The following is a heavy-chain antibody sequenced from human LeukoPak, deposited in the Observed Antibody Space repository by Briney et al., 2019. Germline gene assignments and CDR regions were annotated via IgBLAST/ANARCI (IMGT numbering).Heavy chain of an antibody. Sequence: PSETLSLTCTVSGGSISSSSYYWGWIRQPPGKGLEWIGSIYYSGSTYYNPSLKSRVTISVDTSKNQFSLKLSSVTAADTAVYYCAVGPWTVRGVTTTDYWGQGTLVTVSS. CDR3: AVGPWTVRGVTTTDY. CDR2: IYYSGST. V-gene: IGHV4-39*01. D-gene: IGHD3-10*01. CDR1: GGSISSSSYY. J-gene: IGHJ4*02.